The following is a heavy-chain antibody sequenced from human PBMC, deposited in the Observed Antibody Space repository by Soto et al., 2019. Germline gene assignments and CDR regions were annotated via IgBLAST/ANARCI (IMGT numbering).Heavy chain of an antibody. J-gene: IGHJ6*02. D-gene: IGHD3-22*01. CDR1: GYSFTSYW. CDR3: ARVPYYYDSSGSEVMDV. Sequence: GESLKISCKGSGYSFTSYWIGWVRQMPGKGLEWMGIIYPGDSDTRYSPSFQGQVTISADKSISTAYLQWSSLKASDTAMYYCARVPYYYDSSGSEVMDVWGQGTTVTVSS. CDR2: IYPGDSDT. V-gene: IGHV5-51*01.